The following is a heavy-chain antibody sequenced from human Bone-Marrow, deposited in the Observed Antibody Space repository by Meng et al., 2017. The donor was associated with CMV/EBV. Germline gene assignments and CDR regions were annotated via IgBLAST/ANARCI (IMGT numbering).Heavy chain of an antibody. Sequence: GGSLRLSCAASGFTFSSYDMHWVRQATGKGLEWVSAIGTAGDTYYPGSVKGRFTISRENAKNSLYLQMNSLRAGDTAVYYCARGSYDSSGYYSGGPYYYGMDVWGQGTTVTVSS. CDR2: IGTAGDT. V-gene: IGHV3-13*01. CDR3: ARGSYDSSGYYSGGPYYYGMDV. J-gene: IGHJ6*02. D-gene: IGHD3-22*01. CDR1: GFTFSSYD.